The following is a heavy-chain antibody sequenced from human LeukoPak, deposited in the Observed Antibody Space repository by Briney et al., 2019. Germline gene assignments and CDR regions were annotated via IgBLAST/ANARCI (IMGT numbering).Heavy chain of an antibody. CDR3: ARSAGHCSDGLCYAYNWFDL. D-gene: IGHD2-8*01. Sequence: GESLKISCEASGHTFTNSWIAWVRQKPGKGPEWMGLIYPDDSDTRYNPSFQGQVIISADKSISTAYLQWSGLKASDTAMYYCARSAGHCSDGLCYAYNWFDLWGQGTLVTVSS. V-gene: IGHV5-51*01. CDR2: IYPDDSDT. CDR1: GHTFTNSW. J-gene: IGHJ5*02.